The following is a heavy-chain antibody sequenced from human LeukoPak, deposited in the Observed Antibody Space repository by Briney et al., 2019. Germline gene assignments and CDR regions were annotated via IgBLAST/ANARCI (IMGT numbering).Heavy chain of an antibody. Sequence: SETLSLTCAVYGGSFGGYYWSWIRQPPGKGLEWIGEINHSGSTNYNPSLKSRVNISVDTSKNQFSLKLSSVTAADTAVYYCARGRLRMNDYWGQGTLVTVSS. CDR2: INHSGST. CDR1: GGSFGGYY. J-gene: IGHJ4*02. D-gene: IGHD4-17*01. V-gene: IGHV4-34*01. CDR3: ARGRLRMNDY.